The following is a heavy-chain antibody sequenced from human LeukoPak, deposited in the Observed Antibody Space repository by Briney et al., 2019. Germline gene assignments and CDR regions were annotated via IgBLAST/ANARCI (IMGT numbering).Heavy chain of an antibody. CDR1: GFTFNNYG. Sequence: PGGSLRLSCAASGFTFNNYGMHWVRQAPRKGLEWVAVISYDGSNKYYADSVKGRFTISRDNAKNSLYLQMNSPRAEDTAVYYCAREAQWLPMFDPWGQGTLVTVSS. CDR2: ISYDGSNK. CDR3: AREAQWLPMFDP. D-gene: IGHD6-19*01. V-gene: IGHV3-33*05. J-gene: IGHJ5*02.